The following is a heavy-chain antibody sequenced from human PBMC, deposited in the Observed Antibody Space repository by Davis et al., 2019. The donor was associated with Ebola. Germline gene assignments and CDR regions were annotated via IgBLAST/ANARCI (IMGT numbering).Heavy chain of an antibody. Sequence: PSETLSLTCAVSGGSISSGGYSWSWIRQPPGKGLEWIGYIYHSGSTYYNPSLKSRVTISVDRSKNQFSLKLSSVTAADTAVYYCASSGYSYGGGVYFDYWGQGTLVTVSS. V-gene: IGHV4-30-2*01. CDR1: GGSISSGGYS. CDR3: ASSGYSYGGGVYFDY. CDR2: IYHSGST. J-gene: IGHJ4*02. D-gene: IGHD5-18*01.